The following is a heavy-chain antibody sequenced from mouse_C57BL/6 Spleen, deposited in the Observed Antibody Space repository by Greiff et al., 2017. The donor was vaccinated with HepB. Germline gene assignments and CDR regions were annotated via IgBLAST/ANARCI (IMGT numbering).Heavy chain of an antibody. V-gene: IGHV1-55*01. CDR3: ARKGNYYGSSPHWWFDG. Sequence: QVQLQQPGAELVKPGASVKMSCKASGYTFTSYWITWVKQRPGQGLEWIGDIYPGSGSTNYNEKFKSKATLTVDTSSSTAYMQLSSLTSEDSAVYYCARKGNYYGSSPHWWFDGWGTGTTVTVSS. D-gene: IGHD1-1*01. J-gene: IGHJ1*03. CDR2: IYPGSGST. CDR1: GYTFTSYW.